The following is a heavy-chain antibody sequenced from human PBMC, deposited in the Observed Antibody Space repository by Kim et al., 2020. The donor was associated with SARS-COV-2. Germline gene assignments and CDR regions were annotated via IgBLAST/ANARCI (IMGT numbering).Heavy chain of an antibody. CDR2: VRTETYRATT. J-gene: IGHJ6*02. CDR1: GFTFGDYA. CDR3: ARDRSSSVVADV. V-gene: IGHV3-49*03. D-gene: IGHD2-15*01. Sequence: GGSLRLSCSASGFTFGDYALTWYRQAPGQRPEWVGFVRTETYRATTRYAASVEGRFTISRDDSNSIAYLQMDSLKIEDTAVYYCARDRSSSVVADVWGQGTTVTVSS.